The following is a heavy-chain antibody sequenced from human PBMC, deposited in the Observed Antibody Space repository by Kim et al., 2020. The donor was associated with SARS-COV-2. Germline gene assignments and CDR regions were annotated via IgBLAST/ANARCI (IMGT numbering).Heavy chain of an antibody. Sequence: GGSLRLSCATSGFTFSSYAMSWVRQAPGKGLEWVSSISGGGDTTYYADSVKGRFTISRDNSKNTLYLQMNSLRAEDTAVYYCAKKGSWESLTGYGSVDY. CDR1: GFTFSSYA. CDR3: AKKGSWESLTGYGSVDY. J-gene: IGHJ4*01. CDR2: ISGGGDTT. V-gene: IGHV3-23*01. D-gene: IGHD3-9*01.